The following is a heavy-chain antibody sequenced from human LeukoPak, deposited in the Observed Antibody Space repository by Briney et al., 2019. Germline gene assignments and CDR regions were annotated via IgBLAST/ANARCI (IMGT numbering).Heavy chain of an antibody. CDR2: IYYSGST. V-gene: IGHV4-59*08. Sequence: SETLSLTCTVSGGSISSYYWSWIRQPPGKGLERIGYIYYSGSTNYNPSLKSRVTISVDTSKNQFSLKLSSVAAADTAVYYCASTYYYDSSGYKVWGQGTLVTVSS. J-gene: IGHJ4*02. D-gene: IGHD3-22*01. CDR1: GGSISSYY. CDR3: ASTYYYDSSGYKV.